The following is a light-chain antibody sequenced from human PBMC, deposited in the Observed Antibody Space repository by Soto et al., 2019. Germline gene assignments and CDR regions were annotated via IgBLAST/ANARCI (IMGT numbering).Light chain of an antibody. Sequence: EIVMTQSPATLSVSPGERATLSCRASQSVSSNLAWYQQKPGQAPRLLIYGASTRATGIPARFSGSGSGTEFTLTISSLQSEDFAVYYCQQCNNWRPWTFGQGTKVEIK. CDR1: QSVSSN. J-gene: IGKJ1*01. CDR3: QQCNNWRPWT. CDR2: GAS. V-gene: IGKV3-15*01.